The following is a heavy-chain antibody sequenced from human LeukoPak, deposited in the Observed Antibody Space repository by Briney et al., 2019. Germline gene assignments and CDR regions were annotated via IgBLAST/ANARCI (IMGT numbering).Heavy chain of an antibody. V-gene: IGHV1-24*01. D-gene: IGHD2-21*01. J-gene: IGHJ4*02. Sequence: GASVKVSCKVSGSSLTELSMHWVRQAPGKELEWMGGFGPEHGETLYAQRFQGRVTMTEDRSTDTAYMELSGLRSEDTAVYYCASNMGDIAHWGQGTLVTVSS. CDR1: GSSLTELS. CDR3: ASNMGDIAH. CDR2: FGPEHGET.